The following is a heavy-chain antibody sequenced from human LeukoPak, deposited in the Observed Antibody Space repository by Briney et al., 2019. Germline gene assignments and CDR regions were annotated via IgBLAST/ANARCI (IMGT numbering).Heavy chain of an antibody. CDR3: ARVASGYYEDY. V-gene: IGHV4-59*01. CDR2: IYYSGST. J-gene: IGHJ4*02. CDR1: GGSISSYY. Sequence: SETPSLTCTVSGGSISSYYWSWIRQPPGKGLEWIGYIYYSGSTNYNPSLKSRVTISVDTSKNQLSLKLSSVTAADTAVYYCARVASGYYEDYWGQGTLVTVSS. D-gene: IGHD3-3*01.